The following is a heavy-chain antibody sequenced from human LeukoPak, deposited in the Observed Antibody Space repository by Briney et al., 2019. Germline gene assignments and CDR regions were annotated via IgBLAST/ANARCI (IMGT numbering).Heavy chain of an antibody. V-gene: IGHV3-23*01. Sequence: GGSLRLSCAASGFTFSSYAMSWVRQAPGKGLEWVSAISGSGGSTYYADSVKGRFTISRDNSKNTLYLQMNSLRAKDTAVYYCAKDIVVVPAANWGFDYWGQGTLVTVSS. CDR2: ISGSGGST. CDR1: GFTFSSYA. CDR3: AKDIVVVPAANWGFDY. J-gene: IGHJ4*02. D-gene: IGHD2-2*01.